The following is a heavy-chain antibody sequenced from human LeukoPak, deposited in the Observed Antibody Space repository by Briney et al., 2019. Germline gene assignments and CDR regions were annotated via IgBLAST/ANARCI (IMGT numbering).Heavy chain of an antibody. D-gene: IGHD3-10*01. CDR2: IYCSGST. V-gene: IGHV4-59*08. CDR3: ARQGARFGELLSFYAMDV. J-gene: IGHJ6*02. Sequence: SETLSLTCTVSGGSISSYPWNWIRQPPGKGLEWIGHIYCSGSTNYNPSLKSRVTISPDTSKNQFSLRLISVTAADTAVYYCARQGARFGELLSFYAMDVWGQGTTVTVSS. CDR1: GGSISSYP.